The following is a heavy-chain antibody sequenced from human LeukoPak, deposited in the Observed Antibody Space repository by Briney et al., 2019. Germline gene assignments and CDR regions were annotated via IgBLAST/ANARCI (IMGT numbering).Heavy chain of an antibody. V-gene: IGHV3-21*01. J-gene: IGHJ4*02. D-gene: IGHD3-22*01. CDR3: ARGGPDYYDSSGYYFSPDFDY. CDR1: GFTFSSYS. Sequence: PGGSLRLSCAASGFTFSSYSMNWVRQAPGKGLEWVSPISSSSSSYIYYADSVKGRFTISRDNAKNSLYLQMNSLRAEDTAVYYCARGGPDYYDSSGYYFSPDFDYWGQGTLVTVSS. CDR2: ISSSSSSYI.